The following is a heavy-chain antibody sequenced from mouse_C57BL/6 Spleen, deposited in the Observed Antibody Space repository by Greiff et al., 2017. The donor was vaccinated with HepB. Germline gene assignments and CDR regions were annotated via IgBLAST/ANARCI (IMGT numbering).Heavy chain of an antibody. J-gene: IGHJ3*01. D-gene: IGHD2-3*01. Sequence: VQLQQSGPELVKPGASVKISCKASGYAFSSSWMNWVKQRPGKGLEWIGRIYPGDGDTNYNGKFKGKATLTADKSSSTAYMQLSSLTSEDSAVYVCARGWSAWFAYWGQGTLVTVSA. CDR1: GYAFSSSW. CDR2: IYPGDGDT. CDR3: ARGWSAWFAY. V-gene: IGHV1-82*01.